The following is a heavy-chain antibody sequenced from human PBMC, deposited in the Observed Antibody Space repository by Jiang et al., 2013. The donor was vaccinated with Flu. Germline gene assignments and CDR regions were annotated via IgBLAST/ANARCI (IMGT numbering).Heavy chain of an antibody. CDR1: GYNFASYW. V-gene: IGHV5-51*01. CDR2: SILVTLTP. Sequence: SGYNFASYWIGWVRQMPGKAWSGWGSSILVTLTPDTVRPSKAQVTVSADKSISTAYLHWSSLKASDTAIYYCARREGSSFGYGPGGTHDTFDIWGQGTMVIVSS. J-gene: IGHJ3*02. CDR3: ARREGSSFGYGPGGTHDTFDI. D-gene: IGHD5-18*01.